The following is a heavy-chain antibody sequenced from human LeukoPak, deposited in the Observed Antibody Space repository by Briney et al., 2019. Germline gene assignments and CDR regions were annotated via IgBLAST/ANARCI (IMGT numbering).Heavy chain of an antibody. D-gene: IGHD3-22*01. V-gene: IGHV3-21*01. Sequence: KPGGSLRLSCAASGFTFSSYSMNWVRQAPGKGLEWVSSISSSRSYIYYADSVKGRFTISRDNAKNSLYLQMNSLRAEDTAVYYCARDKDYYDSSGYYSVFDYWGQGALVTVSS. CDR1: GFTFSSYS. J-gene: IGHJ4*02. CDR2: ISSSRSYI. CDR3: ARDKDYYDSSGYYSVFDY.